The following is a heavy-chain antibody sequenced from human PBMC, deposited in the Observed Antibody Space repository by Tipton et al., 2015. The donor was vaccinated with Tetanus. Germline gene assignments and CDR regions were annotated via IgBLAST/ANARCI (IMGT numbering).Heavy chain of an antibody. CDR2: IYNSGRT. CDR3: ARDDEDYYDSIGYGWNVIDI. V-gene: IGHV4-59*01. Sequence: GLVKPSETLSLICNISGGSISNYYWTWIRKPPGKGLEWIGNIYNSGRTSYNPSLRGRVTMSVDTSKNQFSLNLSSVTAADTAVYYCARDDEDYYDSIGYGWNVIDIWGQGAMVTVSS. J-gene: IGHJ3*02. CDR1: GGSISNYY. D-gene: IGHD3-22*01.